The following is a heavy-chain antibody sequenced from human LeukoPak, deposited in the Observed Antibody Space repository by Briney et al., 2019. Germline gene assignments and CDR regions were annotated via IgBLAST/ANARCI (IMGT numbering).Heavy chain of an antibody. CDR2: IYYSGST. J-gene: IGHJ3*02. CDR1: GFTFSSYA. CDR3: ARLGGWFGEYDAFDI. Sequence: PGGSLRLSCAASGFTFSSYAMSWVRQAPGKGLEWIGYIYYSGSTNYNPSHKSRVTISVDTSKNQFSLKLSSVTAADTAVYYCARLGGWFGEYDAFDIWGQGTMVTVSS. V-gene: IGHV4-59*08. D-gene: IGHD3-10*01.